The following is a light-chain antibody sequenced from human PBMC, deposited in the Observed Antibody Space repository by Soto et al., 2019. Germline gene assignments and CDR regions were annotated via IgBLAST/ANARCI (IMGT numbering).Light chain of an antibody. CDR3: QQYGSSPPT. V-gene: IGKV3-20*01. Sequence: EIVLTQSPGTLSLSPGERATLSCRASQSVGDSKLAWYQQKPGQAPRLLIYGASTRATGIPDRFSGSGSGTDFTLTINRLEPEDFALYYCQQYGSSPPTFGQGTKVDIK. J-gene: IGKJ1*01. CDR2: GAS. CDR1: QSVGDSK.